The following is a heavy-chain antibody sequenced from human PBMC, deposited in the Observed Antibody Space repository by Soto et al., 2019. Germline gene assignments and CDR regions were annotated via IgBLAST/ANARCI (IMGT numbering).Heavy chain of an antibody. CDR2: IYSSGNT. V-gene: IGHV4-4*07. CDR3: ARGQRFSDWFDP. Sequence: LSLTCTVSGGSISGYYWTWIRQPAGKGLEWIGRIYSSGNTKYNPSLQSRVTMSLDTSNNQFSLRLTSVTAADTAVYYCARGQRFSDWFDPWGQGTLVTVSS. CDR1: GGSISGYY. J-gene: IGHJ5*02. D-gene: IGHD3-3*01.